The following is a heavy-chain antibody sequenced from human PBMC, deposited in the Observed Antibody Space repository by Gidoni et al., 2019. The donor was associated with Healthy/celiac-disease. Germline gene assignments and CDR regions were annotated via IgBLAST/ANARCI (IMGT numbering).Heavy chain of an antibody. V-gene: IGHV4-59*01. CDR3: ARLRGPYYGMDV. CDR2: IYYSVST. Sequence: QVQLQESGPGLVKPSETLSLTCTVSGSSISSYYWSWIRQPPGKVLECIGYIYYSVSTNYNPSLKSRVTISVDTSKNQFSLKLSSVTAADTAVYYCARLRGPYYGMDVWGQGTTVTVSS. CDR1: GSSISSYY. J-gene: IGHJ6*02.